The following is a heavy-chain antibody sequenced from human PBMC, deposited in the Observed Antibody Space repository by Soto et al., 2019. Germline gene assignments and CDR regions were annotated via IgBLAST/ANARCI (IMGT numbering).Heavy chain of an antibody. J-gene: IGHJ3*02. Sequence: TSETLSLTCTVSGGSISSYYWSWIRQPPGKGLDWIGYIYYSGSTNYNPSLKSRVTILVDTSKKQFSLKLSSVTAADTAVYYCARYSGYVTYAFDIWGQGTMVTVSS. D-gene: IGHD5-12*01. CDR2: IYYSGST. CDR3: ARYSGYVTYAFDI. CDR1: GGSISSYY. V-gene: IGHV4-59*08.